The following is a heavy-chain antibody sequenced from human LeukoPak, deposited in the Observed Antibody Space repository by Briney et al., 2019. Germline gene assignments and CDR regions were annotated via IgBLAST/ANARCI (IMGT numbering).Heavy chain of an antibody. J-gene: IGHJ4*02. Sequence: ASVKVSCKASGGTFSSYAISWVRQAPGQGLEWMGGIIPIFGTANYAQKFQGRVTITTDESTSTAYMELSSLRSEDTAVYYCARSSGGVYYPDYWGQGTLVTVSS. V-gene: IGHV1-69*05. CDR1: GGTFSSYA. CDR3: ARSSGGVYYPDY. D-gene: IGHD2-8*02. CDR2: IIPIFGTA.